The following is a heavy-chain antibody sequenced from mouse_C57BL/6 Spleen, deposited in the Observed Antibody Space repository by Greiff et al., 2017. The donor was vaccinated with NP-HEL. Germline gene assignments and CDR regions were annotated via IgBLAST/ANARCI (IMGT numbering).Heavy chain of an antibody. CDR1: GFSLTSYG. CDR2: IWRGGST. D-gene: IGHD1-1*01. CDR3: AKIYYYGSDAMDY. Sequence: VHLVESGPGLVQPSQSLSITCTVSGFSLTSYGVHWVRQSPGKGLEWLGVIWRGGSTDYNAAFMSRLSITKDNSKSQVFFKMNSLQADDTAIYYCAKIYYYGSDAMDYWGQGTSVTVSS. J-gene: IGHJ4*01. V-gene: IGHV2-5*01.